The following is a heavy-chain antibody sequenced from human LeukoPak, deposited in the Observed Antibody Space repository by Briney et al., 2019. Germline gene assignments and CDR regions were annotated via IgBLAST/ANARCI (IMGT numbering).Heavy chain of an antibody. J-gene: IGHJ4*02. CDR1: GYTFTTYA. Sequence: GASVKVSCKASGYTFTTYAMNWVRQAPGQGLEWMGWINTNTGNPAYAQGFTGRFVFSLDTSVSTAYLQISSLKADDTAVYYCAREVAIGRAAMEGLLHWGKGTLVTVSS. CDR2: INTNTGNP. D-gene: IGHD5-18*01. V-gene: IGHV7-4-1*02. CDR3: AREVAIGRAAMEGLLH.